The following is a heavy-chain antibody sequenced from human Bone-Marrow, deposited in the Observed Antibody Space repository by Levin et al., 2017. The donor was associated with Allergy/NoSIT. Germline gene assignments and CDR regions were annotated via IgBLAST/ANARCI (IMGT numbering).Heavy chain of an antibody. CDR2: IDAGATDT. CDR3: ARGSHGFSGYDTTIDY. J-gene: IGHJ4*02. D-gene: IGHD5-12*01. Sequence: HPGGSLRLSCAGSGFTFPNYAVSWVRQAPGKGLEWVSSIDAGATDTYYAASVKGRFTISRDNSRNTVYLEMNSLRADDTAVYFCARGSHGFSGYDTTIDYWGQGNLVTVSS. V-gene: IGHV3-23*01. CDR1: GFTFPNYA.